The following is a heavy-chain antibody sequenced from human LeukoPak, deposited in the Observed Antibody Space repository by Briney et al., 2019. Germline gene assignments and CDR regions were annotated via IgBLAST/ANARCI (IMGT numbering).Heavy chain of an antibody. J-gene: IGHJ5*02. Sequence: SETLSLTCAVSGYSINSAYYWGWIRQPPGKGLEWIGSMYHSGITYYNPSLKSRVTISVDTSKNQFSLKLNSVTAADTAVYYCARLAPGKNWFDPWGQGTLVTVSS. CDR1: GYSINSAYY. V-gene: IGHV4-38-2*01. D-gene: IGHD3-10*01. CDR2: MYHSGIT. CDR3: ARLAPGKNWFDP.